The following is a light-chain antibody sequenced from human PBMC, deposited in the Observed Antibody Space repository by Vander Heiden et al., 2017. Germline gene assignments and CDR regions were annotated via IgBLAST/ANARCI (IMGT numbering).Light chain of an antibody. CDR3: HHRDSLHT. CDR1: QRFRNS. CDR2: DGS. J-gene: IGKJ2*01. V-gene: IGKV3-11*01. Sequence: IVLTQSPGTLSLSPGERATLSCRASQRFRNSLAWYQQKPGQSPRLLIYDGSTSATGIPARFSASGSGTDFTLTISSLEPEDFAVYYWHHRDSLHTFGQGTKLEIE.